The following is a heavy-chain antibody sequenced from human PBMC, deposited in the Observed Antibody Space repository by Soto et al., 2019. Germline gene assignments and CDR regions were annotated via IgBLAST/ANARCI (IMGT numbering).Heavy chain of an antibody. CDR3: ARDTYGSGSYYIPGYFDY. V-gene: IGHV1-18*01. D-gene: IGHD3-10*01. CDR1: GYTFTSYG. Sequence: GASVKVSCKASGYTFTSYGISWVRQAPGQGLEWMGWINAYNGNTNYSQKFQGRVTITRDTSASTAYMELSSLRSEDTAVYYCARDTYGSGSYYIPGYFDYWGQGTLVTVSS. J-gene: IGHJ4*02. CDR2: INAYNGNT.